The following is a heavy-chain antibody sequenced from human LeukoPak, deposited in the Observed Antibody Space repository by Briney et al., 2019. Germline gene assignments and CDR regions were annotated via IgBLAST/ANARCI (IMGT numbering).Heavy chain of an antibody. D-gene: IGHD6-19*01. J-gene: IGHJ4*02. CDR2: ISSSGSTI. CDR3: ARAEYSSGWYDY. V-gene: IGHV3-48*03. CDR1: GFTFSSYE. Sequence: GGSLRLSCAASGFTFSSYELNRVRQAPGKGLEWVSYISSSGSTIYYADSVKGRFTISRDNAKNSLYLQMNSLRAEDTAVYYCARAEYSSGWYDYWGQGTLVTVSS.